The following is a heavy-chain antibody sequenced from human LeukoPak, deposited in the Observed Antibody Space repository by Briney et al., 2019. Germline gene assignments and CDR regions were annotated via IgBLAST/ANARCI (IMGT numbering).Heavy chain of an antibody. CDR3: ARGKKGDRNWFDP. D-gene: IGHD3-16*01. V-gene: IGHV1-2*02. J-gene: IGHJ5*02. CDR1: GYTFTGYY. Sequence: ASVKVSRKASGYTFTGYYMHWVRQAPGQGLEWMGWINPNSGGTNYAQKFQGRDTMTRDTSISTAYMELSRLRSDDTAVYYCARGKKGDRNWFDPWGQGTLVTVSS. CDR2: INPNSGGT.